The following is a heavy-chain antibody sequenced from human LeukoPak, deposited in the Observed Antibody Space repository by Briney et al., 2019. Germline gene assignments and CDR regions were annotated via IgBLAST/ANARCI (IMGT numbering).Heavy chain of an antibody. Sequence: PSETLSLTRTVSGGSISSYYWSWIRQPPGKGLEWIGYIYYSGSTNYNPSLKSRVTISADTSKNQFSLKLSSVTAADTAVYYCARRHGPEAFDYWGQGTLVTVSS. CDR3: ARRHGPEAFDY. CDR1: GGSISSYY. V-gene: IGHV4-59*01. J-gene: IGHJ4*02. CDR2: IYYSGST.